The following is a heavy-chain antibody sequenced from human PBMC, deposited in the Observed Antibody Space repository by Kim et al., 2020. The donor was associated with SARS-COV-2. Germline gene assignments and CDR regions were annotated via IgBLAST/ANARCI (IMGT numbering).Heavy chain of an antibody. CDR3: ARVSRGIDAFDI. D-gene: IGHD3-10*01. V-gene: IGHV4-34*01. CDR2: INHSGST. J-gene: IGHJ3*02. CDR1: GGSFSGYY. Sequence: SETLSLTCAVYGGSFSGYYWSWIRQPPGKGLEWIGEINHSGSTNYNPSLKSRVTISVDTSKNQFSLKLSSVTAADTAVYYCARVSRGIDAFDIWGQGTMVTVSS.